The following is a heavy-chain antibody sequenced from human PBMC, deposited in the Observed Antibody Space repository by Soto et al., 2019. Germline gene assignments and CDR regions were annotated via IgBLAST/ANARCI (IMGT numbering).Heavy chain of an antibody. Sequence: GGSLRLSXTASGFTFGDYAMSWFRQAPGKGLEWVGFIRSKAYGGTTEYAASVKGRFTISRDDSISIAYLQMNSLKTEDTAVYYCSSITIFGVVIIGYYYYYGMDVWGQGTTVTVSS. CDR2: IRSKAYGGTT. V-gene: IGHV3-49*03. CDR3: SSITIFGVVIIGYYYYYGMDV. D-gene: IGHD3-3*01. J-gene: IGHJ6*02. CDR1: GFTFGDYA.